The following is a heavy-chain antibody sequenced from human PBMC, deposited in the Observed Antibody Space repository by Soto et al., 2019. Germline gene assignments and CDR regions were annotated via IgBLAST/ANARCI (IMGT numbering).Heavy chain of an antibody. D-gene: IGHD2-15*01. CDR3: ARAGSAIVVVVTASTGGSFDY. Sequence: QVQLVQSGAEVEKPGASVKLSCKASGYTFTSYYIHWVRQVPGQGLEWMGILNPTSGSTTYAQKFQCRVAMTRDTSTSTVYMELSSLRSEYTAVYYCARAGSAIVVVVTASTGGSFDYWGQGTLVTVSS. CDR1: GYTFTSYY. J-gene: IGHJ4*02. V-gene: IGHV1-46*01. CDR2: LNPTSGST.